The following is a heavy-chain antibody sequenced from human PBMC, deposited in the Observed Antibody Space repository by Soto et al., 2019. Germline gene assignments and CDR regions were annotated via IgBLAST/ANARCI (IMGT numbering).Heavy chain of an antibody. CDR1: GYTFTSYD. CDR2: MNPNSGNT. Sequence: QVQLVQSGAEVKKPGASVKVSCKASGYTFTSYDINWVRQATGQGLEWMGWMNPNSGNTGYAQKFQGRVTMTRNTSISTAYMELSSVRFEDTAVYYCARERGYSGYDSLGDDYYGMDVWGQGTTVTVSS. D-gene: IGHD5-12*01. J-gene: IGHJ6*02. V-gene: IGHV1-8*01. CDR3: ARERGYSGYDSLGDDYYGMDV.